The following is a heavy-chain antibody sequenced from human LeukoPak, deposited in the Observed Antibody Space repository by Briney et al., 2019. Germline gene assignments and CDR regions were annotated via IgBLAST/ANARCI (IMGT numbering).Heavy chain of an antibody. CDR1: GYTLTELS. D-gene: IGHD3-16*02. CDR3: ATGASDYVWGSYRYSFYFDY. CDR2: FDPEDGET. Sequence: ASVKVSCKVSGYTLTELSMHWVRQAPGKGLEWMGGFDPEDGETIYAQKFQGRVTMTEDTPTDTAYMELSSLRSEDTAVYYCATGASDYVWGSYRYSFYFDYWGQGTLVTVSS. J-gene: IGHJ4*02. V-gene: IGHV1-24*01.